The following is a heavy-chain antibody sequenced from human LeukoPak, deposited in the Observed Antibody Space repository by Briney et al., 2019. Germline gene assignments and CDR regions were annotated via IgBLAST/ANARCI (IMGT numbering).Heavy chain of an antibody. CDR1: GYTFTGYY. J-gene: IGHJ6*03. CDR3: ARERTDCDYYYYYYMHV. D-gene: IGHD2-21*02. V-gene: IGHV1-2*06. CDR2: INPNSGGT. Sequence: ASVKVSCKASGYTFTGYYMHWVRQAPGQGLEWMGRINPNSGGTNYAQKFQGRVTMTRDTSISTAYMELSRLRSDDTAVYYCARERTDCDYYYYYYMHVWGKGTTVTVSS.